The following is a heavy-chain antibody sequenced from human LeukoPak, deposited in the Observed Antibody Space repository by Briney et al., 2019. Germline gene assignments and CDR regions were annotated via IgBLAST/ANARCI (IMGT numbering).Heavy chain of an antibody. CDR2: RSYSGST. D-gene: IGHD6-13*01. V-gene: IGHV4-59*01. CDR1: GGSIGTSF. J-gene: IGHJ4*02. CDR3: ARSDTHHIHSSSWHFDY. Sequence: PSETLYLTCSVSGGSIGTSFWSWIRQVPGNGLEWIGYRSYSGSTNYNPSLKSRVSISIDTSKNQFSLELNSVTAADTAIYYCARSDTHHIHSSSWHFDYWGQGTLVTVSS.